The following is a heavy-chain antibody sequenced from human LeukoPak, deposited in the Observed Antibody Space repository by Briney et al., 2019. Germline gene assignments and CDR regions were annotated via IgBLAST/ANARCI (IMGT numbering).Heavy chain of an antibody. Sequence: SETLSLTCGVSGGSISSSYWWSWVRQPPGKGLEWIGEIYHSGSTNYNPSLKSRVTISVDTSKNQFSLKLSSVTAADTAVYYCARGPIVGATLGAFDIWGQGTMVTVSS. V-gene: IGHV4-4*02. J-gene: IGHJ3*02. D-gene: IGHD1-26*01. CDR1: GGSISSSYW. CDR3: ARGPIVGATLGAFDI. CDR2: IYHSGST.